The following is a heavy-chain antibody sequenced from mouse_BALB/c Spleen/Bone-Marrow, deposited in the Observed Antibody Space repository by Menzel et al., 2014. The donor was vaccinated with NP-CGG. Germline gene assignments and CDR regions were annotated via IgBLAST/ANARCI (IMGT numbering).Heavy chain of an antibody. V-gene: IGHV1S135*01. Sequence: VQLQQSGPELMKPGASVKISCKASGYSFTSYYMHWVKHSHGKSLEWIGYIDPFNGGTSYNQKFKGKATLTVDKSSITAYMHLISLTSEDSAVYYCARNWDFDYWGQGTTLTVSS. CDR2: IDPFNGGT. J-gene: IGHJ2*01. CDR1: GYSFTSYY. CDR3: ARNWDFDY. D-gene: IGHD4-1*01.